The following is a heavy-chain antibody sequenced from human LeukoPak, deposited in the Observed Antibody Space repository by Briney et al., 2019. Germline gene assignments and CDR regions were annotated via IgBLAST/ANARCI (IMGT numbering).Heavy chain of an antibody. J-gene: IGHJ4*02. CDR3: ASSFNGDYVDYYFDY. Sequence: AVEVSCKASGGTFRRYVISWVRQAPGEGVEWRGGLIAIFDTTNYAQKFQGRVTITTDESTSTAYMELSSLRSEDTAVYYCASSFNGDYVDYYFDYWGQGTLVTVSS. CDR2: LIAIFDTT. V-gene: IGHV1-69*05. CDR1: GGTFRRYV. D-gene: IGHD4-17*01.